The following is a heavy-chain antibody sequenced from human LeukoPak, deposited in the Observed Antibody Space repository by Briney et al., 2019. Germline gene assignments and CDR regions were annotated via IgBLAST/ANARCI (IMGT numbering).Heavy chain of an antibody. Sequence: GGSLRLSCAASGFTVSSNFMSWVRQAPGKGLEWVSVVYGGGTTYYTDSVKGRFTISRDNSKNALYLQMNSLRVEDTAVYYCARIDSSGFYPAYWGQGTLVTVSS. CDR3: ARIDSSGFYPAY. J-gene: IGHJ4*02. V-gene: IGHV3-53*01. CDR1: GFTVSSNF. D-gene: IGHD3-22*01. CDR2: VYGGGTT.